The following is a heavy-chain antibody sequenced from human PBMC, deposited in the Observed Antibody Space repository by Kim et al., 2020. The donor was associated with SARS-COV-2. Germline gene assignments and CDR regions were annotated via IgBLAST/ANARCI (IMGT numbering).Heavy chain of an antibody. CDR2: FDPEDGET. J-gene: IGHJ5*02. V-gene: IGHV1-24*01. D-gene: IGHD6-13*01. CDR3: ASRVQEKAAGTRGGANWFDP. CDR1: GYTLTELS. Sequence: ASVKVSCKVSGYTLTELSMHWVRQAPGKGLEWMGGFDPEDGETIYAQKFQGRVTMTEDTSTDTAYMELSSLRSEDTAVYYCASRVQEKAAGTRGGANWFDPWGQGTLVTVSS.